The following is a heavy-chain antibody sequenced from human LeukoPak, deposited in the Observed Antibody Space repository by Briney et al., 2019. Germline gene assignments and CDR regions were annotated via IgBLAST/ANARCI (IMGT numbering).Heavy chain of an antibody. CDR2: ISSSGSTI. CDR1: GFTFSDYY. V-gene: IGHV3-11*01. J-gene: IGHJ5*02. D-gene: IGHD2-2*01. CDR3: ARVGCSSTSCYYTLIPGWFDP. Sequence: GGSLRLSCAASGFTFSDYYMSWIRQAPGKGLEWVSYISSSGSTIYYADSVKGRFTISRDNAKNSLYRQMNSLRAEDTAVYYCARVGCSSTSCYYTLIPGWFDPWGQGTLVTVSS.